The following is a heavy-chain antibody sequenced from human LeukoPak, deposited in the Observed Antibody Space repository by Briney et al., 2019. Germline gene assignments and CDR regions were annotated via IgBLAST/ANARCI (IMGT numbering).Heavy chain of an antibody. CDR2: ISGSGGST. CDR1: GFTFSSYA. J-gene: IGHJ3*02. D-gene: IGHD4-23*01. Sequence: GGSLRLSCAASGFTFSSYAMSWVRQAPGKGLEWVSGISGSGGSTYYADSVKGRFTISRDNFKNTLYLQMNSLRAEDTAVYYCAKNDYGGLDAFDIWGQGTMVTVSS. V-gene: IGHV3-23*01. CDR3: AKNDYGGLDAFDI.